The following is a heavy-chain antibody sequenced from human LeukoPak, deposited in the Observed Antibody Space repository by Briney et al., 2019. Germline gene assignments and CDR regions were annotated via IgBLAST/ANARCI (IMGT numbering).Heavy chain of an antibody. J-gene: IGHJ3*02. CDR1: GFTFTSSA. CDR2: IVVGSGNT. Sequence: GTSVKVSCKASGFTFTSSAMQWVRQARGQRLEWIGWIVVGSGNTNYAQKFQERVTITRDMSTSTAYMELSSLRSEDTAVYYCAAELYSSSPYIEAFDIWGQGTMVTVSS. V-gene: IGHV1-58*02. CDR3: AAELYSSSPYIEAFDI. D-gene: IGHD6-6*01.